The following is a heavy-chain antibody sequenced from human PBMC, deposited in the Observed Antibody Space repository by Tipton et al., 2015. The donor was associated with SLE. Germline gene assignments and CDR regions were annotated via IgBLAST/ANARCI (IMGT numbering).Heavy chain of an antibody. CDR3: ARGPDYSNYYFYRMDV. Sequence: LRLSCSVSGHSISSGFYWGWIRQPPGKGLEWIASISHSGTTNYNPSLKSRITISLDKSNNHFSLRLSSLTAADTAVYYCARGPDYSNYYFYRMDVWGQGTTVTVSS. V-gene: IGHV4-38-2*01. CDR2: ISHSGTT. J-gene: IGHJ6*02. D-gene: IGHD4-11*01. CDR1: GHSISSGFY.